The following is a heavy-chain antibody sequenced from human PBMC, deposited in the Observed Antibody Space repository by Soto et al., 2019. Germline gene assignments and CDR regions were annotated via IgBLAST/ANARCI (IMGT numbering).Heavy chain of an antibody. V-gene: IGHV1-18*01. CDR2: ISAYNGNT. J-gene: IGHJ4*02. CDR1: GCTFSSYA. Sequence: GASVKVSCKASGCTFSSYAISWVRQAPGQGLEWMGWISAYNGNTNYAQKLQGRVTMTTDTSTSTAYMELRSLRSDDTAVYYCARRYDFWSGYHFDYWGQGTLVTVSS. D-gene: IGHD3-3*01. CDR3: ARRYDFWSGYHFDY.